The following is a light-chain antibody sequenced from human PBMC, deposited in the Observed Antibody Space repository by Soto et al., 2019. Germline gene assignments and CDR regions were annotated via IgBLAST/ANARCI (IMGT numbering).Light chain of an antibody. CDR2: EVS. CDR1: SSDVGGYNY. Sequence: QSVLTQPASVSGSPGQSITISCTGTSSDVGGYNYVSWYQQHPGKAPKLVIYEVSNRPSGVSNRFSGSKSGNTASLTISGLQAEDEADYYCSSYTSSSTRDVFGTGTKGTVL. CDR3: SSYTSSSTRDV. V-gene: IGLV2-14*01. J-gene: IGLJ1*01.